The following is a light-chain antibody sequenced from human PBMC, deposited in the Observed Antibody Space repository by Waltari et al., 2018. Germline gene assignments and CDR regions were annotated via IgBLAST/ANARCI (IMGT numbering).Light chain of an antibody. CDR1: SSNIGSHT. J-gene: IGLJ3*02. CDR2: NNN. CDR3: STWDGSLTGVV. Sequence: QSVLTQPPSASGTPGQTVPISCSGSSSNIGSHTVNWYQPLPGTAPKLLIYNNNQRPSGVPDRFSGSKSGTSASLALSGLQSDDEAHYYCSTWDGSLTGVVFGGGTKLTVL. V-gene: IGLV1-44*01.